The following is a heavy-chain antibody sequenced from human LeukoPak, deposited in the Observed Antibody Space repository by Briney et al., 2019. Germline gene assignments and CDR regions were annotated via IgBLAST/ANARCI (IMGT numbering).Heavy chain of an antibody. CDR2: IYYSGST. J-gene: IGHJ6*03. D-gene: IGHD5-24*01. Sequence: SETLSLTCTVSGGSISSYYWSWIRQPPGKGLEWIGYIYYSGSTNYNPSLKSRVTISVDTSKNQFSLKLSSVTAADTAVYYCARVGVQLATITRAYYYYYYMDVWGKGTTVTVSS. CDR3: ARVGVQLATITRAYYYYYYMDV. V-gene: IGHV4-59*01. CDR1: GGSISSYY.